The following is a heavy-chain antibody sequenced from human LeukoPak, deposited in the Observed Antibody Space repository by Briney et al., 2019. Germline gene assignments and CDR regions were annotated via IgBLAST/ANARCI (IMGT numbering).Heavy chain of an antibody. J-gene: IGHJ6*02. D-gene: IGHD6-13*01. CDR1: GFTFSSYW. Sequence: GGSLRLSCAASGFTFSSYWMHWVRQAPGKGLVWVSRINSDGSSTSYADSVKGRFIISRDNAKNTLYLQMNSLRAEDTAVYYCAAGTRYYGMDVWGQGTTVTVSS. CDR2: INSDGSST. CDR3: AAGTRYYGMDV. V-gene: IGHV3-74*01.